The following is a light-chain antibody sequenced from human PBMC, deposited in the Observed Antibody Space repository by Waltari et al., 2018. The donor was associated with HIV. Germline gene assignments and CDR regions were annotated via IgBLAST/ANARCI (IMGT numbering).Light chain of an antibody. CDR2: RDI. Sequence: SYDLTQPPSVPVSPGQTARITCPGDTLSNKFSYWYQQKSGQAPVLVIFRDIERPSGIPERFSGSRSGATVTLTISGVQAEDEADYYCQSADNSGTYVFATGTQVTVL. J-gene: IGLJ1*01. CDR1: TLSNKF. CDR3: QSADNSGTYV. V-gene: IGLV3-25*03.